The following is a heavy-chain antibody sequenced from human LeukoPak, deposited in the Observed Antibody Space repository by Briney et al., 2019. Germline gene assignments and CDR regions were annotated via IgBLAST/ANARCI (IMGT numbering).Heavy chain of an antibody. CDR3: ARQYYDYVWGSYRYPVFDP. J-gene: IGHJ5*02. CDR1: RGSITSTHY. V-gene: IGHV4-39*01. D-gene: IGHD3-16*02. Sequence: SETLSLTCTVSRGSITSTHYWGWIRQPPGKGLEWIGSMFYSGSIYDNPSLKSRVTISVDTSKNQFSLKLSSVTAADTAVYYCARQYYDYVWGSYRYPVFDPWGQGTLVTVSS. CDR2: MFYSGSI.